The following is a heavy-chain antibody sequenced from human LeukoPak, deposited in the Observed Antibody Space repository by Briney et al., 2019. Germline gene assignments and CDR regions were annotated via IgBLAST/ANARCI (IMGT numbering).Heavy chain of an antibody. CDR2: INPNSGGT. CDR3: ARDLWTIFGVAATYGMDV. J-gene: IGHJ6*02. Sequence: ASVKVSCKASGYTFTGYYMHWVRQAPGQGLEWMGRINPNSGGTNYAQKFQGRVTMTRDTSISTAYMELSRLRSDDTAVYYCARDLWTIFGVAATYGMDVWGQGTTVTVSS. D-gene: IGHD3-3*01. CDR1: GYTFTGYY. V-gene: IGHV1-2*06.